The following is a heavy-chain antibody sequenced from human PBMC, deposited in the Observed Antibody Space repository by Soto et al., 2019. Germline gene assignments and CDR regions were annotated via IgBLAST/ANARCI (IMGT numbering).Heavy chain of an antibody. CDR1: GYTFTSYD. V-gene: IGHV1-8*01. CDR2: MNPNSGNT. Sequence: ASVKVSCKASGYTFTSYDINWVRQATGQGLEWMGWMNPNSGNTGYAQKFQGRVTMTRNTSISTAYMELSSLRSEDTAVYYCAKDQGSYPMVPFDYWGQGTLVTVSS. J-gene: IGHJ4*02. CDR3: AKDQGSYPMVPFDY. D-gene: IGHD3-16*02.